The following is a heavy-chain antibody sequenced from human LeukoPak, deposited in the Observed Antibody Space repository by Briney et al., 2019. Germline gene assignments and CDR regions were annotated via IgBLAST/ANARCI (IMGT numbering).Heavy chain of an antibody. D-gene: IGHD1-7*01. J-gene: IGHJ5*02. V-gene: IGHV3-74*01. CDR1: GFTFSSYW. CDR3: ARDAESFITGTTGWFDP. CDR2: INSDGSST. Sequence: GGSLRLSCAASGFTFSSYWMPWVRQAPGKGLVWVSRINSDGSSTSYADSVKGRFTISRDNAKNTLYLQMNSLRAEDTAVYYCARDAESFITGTTGWFDPWGQGTLVTVSS.